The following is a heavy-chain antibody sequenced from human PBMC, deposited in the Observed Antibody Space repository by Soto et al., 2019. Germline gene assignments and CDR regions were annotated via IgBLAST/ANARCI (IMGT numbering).Heavy chain of an antibody. D-gene: IGHD2-15*01. J-gene: IGHJ6*02. CDR1: GFTFSSYC. CDR2: ISYDGSTK. V-gene: IGHV3-30*03. CDR3: ARVESYYDGMDV. Sequence: GGSLRLSCAASGFTFSSYCMHWFRQAPGKGLEWEAVISYDGSTKYYADSVKCRFTISRDNSKNKLYLQMNSVRAEDTAVYYCARVESYYDGMDVWGRGNTVTVSS.